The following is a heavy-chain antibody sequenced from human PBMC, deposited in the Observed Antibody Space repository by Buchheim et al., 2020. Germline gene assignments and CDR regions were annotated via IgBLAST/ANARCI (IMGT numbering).Heavy chain of an antibody. CDR3: ARGLARRDSGYYYNPRYYFDY. J-gene: IGHJ4*02. D-gene: IGHD3-22*01. CDR1: GGSISSSSYY. CDR2: INHSGST. V-gene: IGHV4-39*07. Sequence: QLQLQESGPGLVKPSETLSLTCTVSGGSISSSSYYWGWIRQPPGKGLEWIGEINHSGSTNYNPSLKSRVTISVDTSKNQFSLKLSSVTAADTAVYYCARGLARRDSGYYYNPRYYFDYWGQGTL.